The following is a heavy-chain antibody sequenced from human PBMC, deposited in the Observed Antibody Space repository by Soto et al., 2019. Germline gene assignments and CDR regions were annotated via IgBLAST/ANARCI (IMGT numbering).Heavy chain of an antibody. CDR1: GGSIYRSGYY. CDR2: IDYNGVT. J-gene: IGHJ5*01. V-gene: IGHV4-39*01. Sequence: PSETLSLTCTVSGGSIYRSGYYWGWIRQPPGRGLEWIGNIDYNGVTYSNPSLQSRVTISRDTSKNQFSLKLTSVTAADTALYYCGKVLVGATGHTGSDTRGPGTLVNVSS. D-gene: IGHD2-15*01. CDR3: GKVLVGATGHTGSDT.